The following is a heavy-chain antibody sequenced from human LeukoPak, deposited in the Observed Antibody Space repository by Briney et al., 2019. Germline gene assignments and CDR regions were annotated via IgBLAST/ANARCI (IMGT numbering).Heavy chain of an antibody. CDR1: GFPFSNAW. Sequence: PGGSLRLSCAASGFPFSNAWMSWVRQAPGKGLEWVGRIKSKTDGGTTDYAAPVKGRFTISRDDSKNTLYLQMNSLKTEDTAVYYCTIQVFGSSSWYSKYFQHWGQGTLVTVSS. CDR2: IKSKTDGGTT. D-gene: IGHD6-13*01. V-gene: IGHV3-15*01. CDR3: TIQVFGSSSWYSKYFQH. J-gene: IGHJ1*01.